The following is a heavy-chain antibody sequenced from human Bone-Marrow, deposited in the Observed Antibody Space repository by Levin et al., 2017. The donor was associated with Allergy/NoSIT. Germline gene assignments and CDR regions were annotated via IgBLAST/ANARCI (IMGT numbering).Heavy chain of an antibody. V-gene: IGHV3-21*01. CDR3: ARIYDLWSGTSDY. CDR1: GFTFSSYN. J-gene: IGHJ4*02. CDR2: ISSSSSYI. Sequence: GGSLRLSCAASGFTFSSYNMNWVRQAPGKGLEWVSSISSSSSYIYYADSVKGRFTISRDNAKNSLYLQMNSLRAEDTAVYYCARIYDLWSGTSDYWGQGTLVTVSS. D-gene: IGHD3-3*01.